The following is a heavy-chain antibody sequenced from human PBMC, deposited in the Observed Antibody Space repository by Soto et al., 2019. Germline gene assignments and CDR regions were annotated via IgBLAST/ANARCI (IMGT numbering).Heavy chain of an antibody. V-gene: IGHV1-69*06. D-gene: IGHD3-22*01. Sequence: SVKVSCKASGGTFSSYAISWVRQAPGQGLEWMGGIIPIFGTANYAQKFQGRVTITADKSTSTAYMELSSLRSEDTAVYYCARPFSYYYDSSGYPRNAFDIWGQGTMVTVSS. J-gene: IGHJ3*02. CDR3: ARPFSYYYDSSGYPRNAFDI. CDR2: IIPIFGTA. CDR1: GGTFSSYA.